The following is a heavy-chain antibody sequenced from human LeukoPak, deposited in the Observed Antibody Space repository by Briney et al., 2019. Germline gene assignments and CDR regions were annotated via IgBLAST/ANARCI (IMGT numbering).Heavy chain of an antibody. Sequence: SETLPLTCTVSGGSISSSSYYWGWIRQPPGKGLEWIGSIYYSGSTYYNPSLKSRVTISVDTSKNQFSLKLGSVTAADTAAYYCARHGSIATGAFTHWGQGTLVTVSS. V-gene: IGHV4-39*01. CDR2: IYYSGST. CDR1: GGSISSSSYY. J-gene: IGHJ4*02. D-gene: IGHD6-13*01. CDR3: ARHGSIATGAFTH.